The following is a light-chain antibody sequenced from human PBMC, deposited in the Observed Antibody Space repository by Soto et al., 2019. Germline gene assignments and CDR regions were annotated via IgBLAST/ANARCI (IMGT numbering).Light chain of an antibody. CDR3: QQYINWT. V-gene: IGKV3-20*01. CDR2: GAS. CDR1: QSVSSSY. J-gene: IGKJ1*01. Sequence: EIVLTQSPGTLSLSPGERATLSCRASQSVSSSYLAWYQQKPGQAPRLLIYGASIRATGIPARFSGRGSGTDFTLTISSLQSEDFAVYYCQQYINWTFGQGTRLQIK.